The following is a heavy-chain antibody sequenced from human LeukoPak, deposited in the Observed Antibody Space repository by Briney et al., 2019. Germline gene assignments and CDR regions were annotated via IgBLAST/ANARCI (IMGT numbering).Heavy chain of an antibody. CDR2: IYHSGST. D-gene: IGHD6-19*01. J-gene: IGHJ4*02. CDR1: GGSISSSNW. V-gene: IGHV4-4*02. Sequence: SGTLSLTCAVSGGSISSSNWWSWVRQPPGKGLEWIGEIYHSGSTNYNPSLKSRVTISVDKSKNQFSLKLSSATAADTAVYYCAKAEIAVAGNFDYWGQGTLVTVSS. CDR3: AKAEIAVAGNFDY.